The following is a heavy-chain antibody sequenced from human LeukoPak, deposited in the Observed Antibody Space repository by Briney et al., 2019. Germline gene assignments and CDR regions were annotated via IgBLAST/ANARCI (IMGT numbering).Heavy chain of an antibody. Sequence: SETLSLTCTVSGDSIGNFYWTWIRRPPGKGLEWLGYIFSSGVANYNPSLKGRVTISVDTSKNQFSLKLSSVTAADTAVYYCARAAIPYGSASPFDYWGQGTLVTVSS. D-gene: IGHD3-10*01. CDR1: GDSIGNFY. V-gene: IGHV4-59*01. CDR3: ARAAIPYGSASPFDY. CDR2: IFSSGVA. J-gene: IGHJ4*02.